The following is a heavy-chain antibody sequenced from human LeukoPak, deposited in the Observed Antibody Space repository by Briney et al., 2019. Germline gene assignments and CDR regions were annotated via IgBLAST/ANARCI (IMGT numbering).Heavy chain of an antibody. CDR3: AKDLDSVGATTFDY. D-gene: IGHD1-26*01. V-gene: IGHV3-23*01. J-gene: IGHJ4*02. CDR2: ISGSGGST. CDR1: GFPFSSFA. Sequence: GGSLRPSWAASGFPFSSFAMSWVRQAPGKGLEWVPAISGSGGSTYYADSVKGRFTISRDNSKNTLYLQMNSLRAEDTAVYYCAKDLDSVGATTFDYWGQGTLVTVSS.